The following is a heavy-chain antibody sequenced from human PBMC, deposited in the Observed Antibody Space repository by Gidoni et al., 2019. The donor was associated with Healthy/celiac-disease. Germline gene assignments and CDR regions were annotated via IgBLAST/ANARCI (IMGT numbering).Heavy chain of an antibody. CDR1: GFTFSNYS. V-gene: IGHV3-21*01. CDR2: ISSSSRYI. Sequence: EVHLVESGGGLVKPGGSLRLSCAASGFTFSNYSMNWVRQAPGKGLEWVSSISSSSRYIYYADSVKGRFTISRDNAKNSLYLQMNSLRAEDTAVYYCASHTAMDNPRDGFDPWGQGTLVTVSS. J-gene: IGHJ5*02. D-gene: IGHD5-18*01. CDR3: ASHTAMDNPRDGFDP.